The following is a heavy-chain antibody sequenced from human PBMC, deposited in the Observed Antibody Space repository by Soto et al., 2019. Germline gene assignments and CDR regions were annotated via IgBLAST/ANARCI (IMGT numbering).Heavy chain of an antibody. V-gene: IGHV1-69*01. D-gene: IGHD3-9*01. J-gene: IGHJ4*02. CDR3: ARVYDILTGHFDY. CDR1: GGTFSSYA. CDR2: IILIFGTA. Sequence: QVQLVQSGAEVKKPGSSVKVSCKASGGTFSSYAISWVRQAPGQGLEWMGGIILIFGTANNAQKFQGRVTITADESTSTAYMELSSLRSEDTAVYYCARVYDILTGHFDYWGQGTLVTVSS.